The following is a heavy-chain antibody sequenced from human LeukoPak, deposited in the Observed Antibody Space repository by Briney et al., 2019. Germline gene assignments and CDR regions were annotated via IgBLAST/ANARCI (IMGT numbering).Heavy chain of an antibody. D-gene: IGHD6-25*01. CDR1: GGSISSYY. CDR2: IYYSGST. J-gene: IGHJ2*01. V-gene: IGHV4-59*08. Sequence: SETLSLTCTVSGGSISSYYWSWIRQPPGKGLEWIGYIYYSGSTNYNPSLRSRVTISVDTSKNQFSLKLSPVTAADTAVYYCARQGGGFWYFDLWGRGTLVTVSP. CDR3: ARQGGGFWYFDL.